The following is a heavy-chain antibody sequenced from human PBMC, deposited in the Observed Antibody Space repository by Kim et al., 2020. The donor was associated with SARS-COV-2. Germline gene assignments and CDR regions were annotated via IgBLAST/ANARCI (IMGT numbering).Heavy chain of an antibody. CDR3: ARDMDPTVYDY. V-gene: IGHV1-3*01. Sequence: KTKESQNVQGSVTITRDTSANTAYMELRRLTTKDTAIYYCARDMDPTVYDYWGQGTLVTVSS. J-gene: IGHJ4*02. D-gene: IGHD4-4*01. CDR2: KT.